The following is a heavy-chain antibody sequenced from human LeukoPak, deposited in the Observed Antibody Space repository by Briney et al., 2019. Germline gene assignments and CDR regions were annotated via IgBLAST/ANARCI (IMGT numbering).Heavy chain of an antibody. Sequence: PSETLSLTCTVSGGSISSYYWSWFRQPAGKGLEWIGRIYTSGSTNYNPSLKSRVTMSVDTSKNQFSLKLSSVTAADTAVYYCAREPNIAAARAFDPWGQGTLVTVSS. CDR2: IYTSGST. CDR1: GGSISSYY. D-gene: IGHD6-13*01. CDR3: AREPNIAAARAFDP. V-gene: IGHV4-4*07. J-gene: IGHJ5*02.